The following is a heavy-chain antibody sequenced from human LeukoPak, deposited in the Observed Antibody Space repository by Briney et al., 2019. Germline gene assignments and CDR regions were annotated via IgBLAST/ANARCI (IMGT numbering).Heavy chain of an antibody. D-gene: IGHD2-2*01. V-gene: IGHV3-73*01. J-gene: IGHJ4*02. CDR2: IRSKANSDAT. CDR1: GFTFSGSA. CDR3: AHGSMYQLDY. Sequence: GGTLRLSCAASGFTFSGSAMHWVRQAPGKGLEWVGRIRSKANSDATAYAASVKGRFTISRDDSKNTAYLQMNSLRAEDTAVYYCAHGSMYQLDYWGQGTLVTVSS.